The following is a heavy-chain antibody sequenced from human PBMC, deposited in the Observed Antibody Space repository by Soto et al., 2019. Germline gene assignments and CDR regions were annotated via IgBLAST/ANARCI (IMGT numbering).Heavy chain of an antibody. V-gene: IGHV1-69*06. CDR2: IIPIFGTA. Sequence: ASVKFSCKASGGTFSSYAISWVRQAPGQGLEWMGGIIPIFGTANYAQKFQGRVTITADKSTSTAYMELSSLRSEDTAVYYCARETVATTEDYYYYYGMDVWGQGTTVTVSS. CDR3: ARETVATTEDYYYYYGMDV. CDR1: GGTFSSYA. J-gene: IGHJ6*02. D-gene: IGHD5-12*01.